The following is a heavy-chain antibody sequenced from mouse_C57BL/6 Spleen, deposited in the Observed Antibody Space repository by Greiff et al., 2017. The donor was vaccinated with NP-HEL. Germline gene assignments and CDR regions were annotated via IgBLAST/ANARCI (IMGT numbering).Heavy chain of an antibody. V-gene: IGHV1-61*01. CDR1: GYTFTSYW. J-gene: IGHJ4*01. CDR2: IYPSDSET. CDR3: AKAYYSNRYAMDY. D-gene: IGHD2-5*01. Sequence: VQLQQSGAELVRPGSSVKLSCKASGYTFTSYWMDWVKQRPGQGLEWIGNIYPSDSETHYNQKFKDKATLTVDRSSSTAYMQLSSLTSEDSAVYYCAKAYYSNRYAMDYWGQGTSVTVSS.